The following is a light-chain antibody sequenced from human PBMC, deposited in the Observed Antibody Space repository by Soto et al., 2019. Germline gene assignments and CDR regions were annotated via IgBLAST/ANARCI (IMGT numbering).Light chain of an antibody. CDR2: EVN. V-gene: IGLV2-8*01. J-gene: IGLJ1*01. Sequence: QFALTQPPSASGSPGQSVTISCTGTSSDVGAYNYVSWYQQHPGKAPKLILYEVNQRPSGVPDRFSGSKSGNTASLTVSGLQAEDEADYYCSSFVASNNLRVFGTGTKVTVL. CDR1: SSDVGAYNY. CDR3: SSFVASNNLRV.